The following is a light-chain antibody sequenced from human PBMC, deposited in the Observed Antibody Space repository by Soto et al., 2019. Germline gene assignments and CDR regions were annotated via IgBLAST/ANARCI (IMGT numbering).Light chain of an antibody. V-gene: IGKV1-12*01. Sequence: DIQMTQSPSSVSASVGDRVTITCRASQGISSWLAWYQQKPGEAPNLLIHTASSLQSGVPSRFSGSGSGTNFPLTISSRQPEDFATYYCKQANSFPLTFGGGTKVEIK. CDR3: KQANSFPLT. CDR1: QGISSW. J-gene: IGKJ4*01. CDR2: TAS.